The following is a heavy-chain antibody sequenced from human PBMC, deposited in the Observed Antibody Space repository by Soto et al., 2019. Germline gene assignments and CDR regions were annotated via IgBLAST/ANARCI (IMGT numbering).Heavy chain of an antibody. CDR2: IHYSGST. J-gene: IGHJ5*02. Sequence: QVQLQESGPGLVKPSETLSLTCTVSGGSISTYYWSWVRQPPGKGLEWIGYIHYSGSTYFNPSLKXRXSLXLDMSSNQLSLQLKSVTAAATAVSYCARASAGSPPNHGFAPWGQGTLVTVSS. CDR3: ARASAGSPPNHGFAP. CDR1: GGSISTYY. D-gene: IGHD3-10*01. V-gene: IGHV4-59*01.